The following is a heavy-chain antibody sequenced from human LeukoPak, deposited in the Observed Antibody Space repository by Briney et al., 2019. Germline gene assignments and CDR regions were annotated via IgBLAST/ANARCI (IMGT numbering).Heavy chain of an antibody. CDR2: IYHSGST. D-gene: IGHD3-3*01. V-gene: IGHV4-30-2*01. J-gene: IGHJ6*03. Sequence: SQTLSLTCTVSGGSISSGGYYWSWIRQPPGKGLEWIGYIYHSGSTYYNPSLKSRVTISVDTSKNQFSLKLSSVTAADTAVYYCARVPLYDFWSGPYYYYMDVWGKGTTVTVSS. CDR1: GGSISSGGYY. CDR3: ARVPLYDFWSGPYYYYMDV.